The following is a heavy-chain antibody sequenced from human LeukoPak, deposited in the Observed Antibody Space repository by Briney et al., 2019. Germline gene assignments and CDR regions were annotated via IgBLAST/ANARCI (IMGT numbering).Heavy chain of an antibody. V-gene: IGHV1-18*01. J-gene: IGHJ4*02. D-gene: IGHD2-2*01. CDR2: ISAYNGNT. CDR1: GYTFTNYD. CDR3: ARFTPRLTREKFDY. Sequence: GASVKVSCKASGYTFTNYDINWVRQAPRQGLEWMGWISAYNGNTKYAQKFQGRVIMTTDTSTSTAYMELRSLRSDDTAVYYCARFTPRLTREKFDYWGLGTLVTVSS.